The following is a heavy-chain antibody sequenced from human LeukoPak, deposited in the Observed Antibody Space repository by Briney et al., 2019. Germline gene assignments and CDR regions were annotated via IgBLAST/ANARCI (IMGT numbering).Heavy chain of an antibody. CDR2: IYRDGTT. V-gene: IGHV4-4*02. J-gene: IGHJ4*02. CDR3: ARDRDYYGSGSEGNFDY. D-gene: IGHD3-10*01. Sequence: SGTLSLTCAVSGDSISTSTWWNWVRQPPGKGLEWVGEIYRDGTTNRNPSLKSRVTISLDKTKNQFSLKLNSVTAADTAVYYCARDRDYYGSGSEGNFDYWGQGTLVTVSS. CDR1: GDSISTSTW.